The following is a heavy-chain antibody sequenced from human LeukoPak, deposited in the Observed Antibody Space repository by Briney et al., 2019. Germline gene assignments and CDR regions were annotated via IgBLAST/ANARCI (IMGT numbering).Heavy chain of an antibody. CDR3: ARTDAPPGDGYHFSP. CDR2: ISSSGSYM. D-gene: IGHD3-3*02. Sequence: GGSLRLSCAASGFTFSDYSMNWVRQAPGKGLEWVSSISSSGSYMFYADSVEGRFTISRDNAKDSLFLQMNSLRTEDTAVYYCARTDAPPGDGYHFSPGGQGTLVSVTS. CDR1: GFTFSDYS. J-gene: IGHJ5*02. V-gene: IGHV3-21*01.